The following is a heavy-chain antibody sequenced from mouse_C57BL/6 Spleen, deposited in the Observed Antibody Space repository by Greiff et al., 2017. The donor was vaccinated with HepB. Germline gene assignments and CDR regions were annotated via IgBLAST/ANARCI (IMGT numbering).Heavy chain of an antibody. V-gene: IGHV14-4*01. D-gene: IGHD1-1*01. CDR3: TTGPTVVEEYYAMDY. CDR2: IDPENGDT. CDR1: GFNIKDDY. J-gene: IGHJ4*01. Sequence: EVKLVESGAELVRPGASVKLSCTASGFNIKDDYMHWVKQRPEQGLEWIGWIDPENGDTEYASKFQGKATITADTSSNTAYLQLSSLTSEDTAVYYCTTGPTVVEEYYAMDYWGQGTSVTVSS.